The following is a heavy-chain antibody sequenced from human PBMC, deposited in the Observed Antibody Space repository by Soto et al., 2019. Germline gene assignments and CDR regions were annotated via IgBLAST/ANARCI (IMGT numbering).Heavy chain of an antibody. CDR1: GFTFDDYA. J-gene: IGHJ3*02. CDR3: AKVAQWLVFNDALDI. V-gene: IGHV3-9*01. Sequence: GGSLRLSCAASGFTFDDYAMHWVRQAPGKGLEWVSGISWNSGSIGYADSVKGRFTISRDNAKNSLYLQMNSLRAEDTALYYCAKVAQWLVFNDALDIWGQGTMVTVSS. CDR2: ISWNSGSI. D-gene: IGHD6-19*01.